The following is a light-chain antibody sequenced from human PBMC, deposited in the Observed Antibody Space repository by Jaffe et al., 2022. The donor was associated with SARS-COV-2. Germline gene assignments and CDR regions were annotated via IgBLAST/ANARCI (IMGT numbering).Light chain of an antibody. J-gene: IGKJ1*01. V-gene: IGKV3-20*01. CDR3: QQYGSSPRT. Sequence: EIVLTQSPGTLSLSPGERATLSCRASQYVGSSFLAWYQHKPGQAPRLLIYGASSRATGIPDRFSGSGSGTDFTLIISRLEPEDFAVYYCQQYGSSPRTFGQGTKVEIK. CDR1: QYVGSSF. CDR2: GAS.